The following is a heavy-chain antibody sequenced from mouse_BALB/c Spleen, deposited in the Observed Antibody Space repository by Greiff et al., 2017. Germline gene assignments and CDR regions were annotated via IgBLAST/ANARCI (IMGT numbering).Heavy chain of an antibody. CDR2: INPSNGGT. J-gene: IGHJ4*01. D-gene: IGHD1-1*01. CDR1: GYTFTSYY. CDR3: TRQLITTVGEAMDY. V-gene: IGHV1S81*02. Sequence: QVQLKQSGAELVKPGASVKLSCKASGYTFTSYYMYWVKQRPGQGLEWIGEINPSNGGTNFNEKFKSKATLTVDKSSSTAYMQLSSLTSEDSAVYYCTRQLITTVGEAMDYWGQGTSVTVSS.